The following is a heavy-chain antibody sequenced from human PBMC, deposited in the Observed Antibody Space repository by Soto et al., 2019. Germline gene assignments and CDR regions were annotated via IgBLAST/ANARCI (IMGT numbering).Heavy chain of an antibody. J-gene: IGHJ5*02. CDR1: GFAFSTFD. CDR3: ARGRSFSYDSTPPPMFDP. V-gene: IGHV3-13*01. Sequence: GGSMRLSCAGSGFAFSTFDIHWVRQAPGKGLEWVSGIGTLSDTFYAASVQGRFTISRQNAKNSVYLQMNSLRAGDTAFYYCARGRSFSYDSTPPPMFDPWGQGXLVTVSS. D-gene: IGHD3-10*01. CDR2: IGTLSDT.